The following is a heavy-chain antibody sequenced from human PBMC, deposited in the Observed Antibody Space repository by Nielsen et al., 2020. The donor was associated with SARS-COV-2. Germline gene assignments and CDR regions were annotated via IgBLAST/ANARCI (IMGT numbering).Heavy chain of an antibody. CDR3: ARDLLWFGELSPITYGMDV. V-gene: IGHV4-31*03. CDR2: IYYSGST. CDR1: GGSISSGGYY. Sequence: SETLSLTCTVSGGSISSGGYYWSWIRQHPGKGLEWIGYIYYSGSTYYNPSLKSRVTISVDTSKNQFSLKLSSVTAADTAVYYCARDLLWFGELSPITYGMDVWGQGTTVTVSS. D-gene: IGHD3-10*01. J-gene: IGHJ6*02.